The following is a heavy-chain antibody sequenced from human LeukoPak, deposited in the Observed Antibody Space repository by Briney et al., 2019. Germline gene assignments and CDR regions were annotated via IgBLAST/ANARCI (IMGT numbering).Heavy chain of an antibody. Sequence: GGSLRLSCAASGFTFSSFGMGWVRQAPGKSLEWVSTFGISGGTYFADSVKGRFTISRDTSKNTLYLQMDSLRAEDTAVYYCARSGPYYFDYWGQGTLVTVSS. D-gene: IGHD3-10*01. J-gene: IGHJ4*02. CDR1: GFTFSSFG. CDR2: FGISGGT. V-gene: IGHV3-23*01. CDR3: ARSGPYYFDY.